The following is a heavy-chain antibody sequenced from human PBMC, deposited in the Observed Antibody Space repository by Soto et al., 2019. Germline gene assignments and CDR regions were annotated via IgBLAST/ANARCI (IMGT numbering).Heavy chain of an antibody. CDR2: INPSAGST. Sequence: EASVKVSCKASGYTFSGYTISWVRQAPGQGLEWMGRINPSAGSTSYAQKFQGRVTMTRDTSTSTVYMELSSLRSEDTAVYYCARDLIAARTGGYYYGMAVWGQGPTVTVSS. D-gene: IGHD6-6*01. CDR1: GYTFSGYT. CDR3: ARDLIAARTGGYYYGMAV. V-gene: IGHV1-46*01. J-gene: IGHJ6*02.